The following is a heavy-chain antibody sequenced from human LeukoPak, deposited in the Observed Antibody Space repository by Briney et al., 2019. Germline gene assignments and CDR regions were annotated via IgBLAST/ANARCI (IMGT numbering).Heavy chain of an antibody. CDR2: ISGSGGST. Sequence: GGPLRLSCAASGFTFSSYAMSWVRQAPGKGLEWVSAISGSGGSTYYADSVKGRFTISRDNSKNTLYLQMNSLRAEDTAVYYCAKDNDDLGYCSGGSCYSDYWGQGTLVTVSS. CDR1: GFTFSSYA. J-gene: IGHJ4*02. V-gene: IGHV3-23*01. CDR3: AKDNDDLGYCSGGSCYSDY. D-gene: IGHD2-15*01.